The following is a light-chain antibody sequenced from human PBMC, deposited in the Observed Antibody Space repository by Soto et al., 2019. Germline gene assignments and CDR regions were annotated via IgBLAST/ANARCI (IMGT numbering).Light chain of an antibody. CDR2: WAS. Sequence: DIVMTQSPDSLAVSLGERATINCESSQSVLYSSNNKNYLAWYQQKPGQPPKLLIYWASTRESGVPDRFSGSGSGTDFTLTISSLQADDVAVYYCQQCYSDPWTFGQGTKVEIK. CDR3: QQCYSDPWT. V-gene: IGKV4-1*01. CDR1: QSVLYSSNNKNY. J-gene: IGKJ1*01.